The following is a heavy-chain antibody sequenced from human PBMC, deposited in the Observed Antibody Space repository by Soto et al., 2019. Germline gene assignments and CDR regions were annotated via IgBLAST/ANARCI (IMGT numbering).Heavy chain of an antibody. Sequence: QVHLVESGGGVVQPGRSLRLSCAASAFTFNNCAMHWVRQAPGKGLEWVAIISDDGNHKNYVDSVKGRFTISRDNSKNTLYLQMDSLRPEDTAVYFCAQVCNTPYCFFLVNWGQGTLVTVSS. CDR2: ISDDGNHK. J-gene: IGHJ4*02. CDR3: AQVCNTPYCFFLVN. V-gene: IGHV3-30*18. D-gene: IGHD2-21*02. CDR1: AFTFNNCA.